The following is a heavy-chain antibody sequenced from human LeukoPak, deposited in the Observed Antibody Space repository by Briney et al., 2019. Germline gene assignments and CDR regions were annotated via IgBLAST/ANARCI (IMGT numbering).Heavy chain of an antibody. V-gene: IGHV1-3*01. J-gene: IGHJ4*02. CDR1: GYTFTSYA. CDR3: ARDYCGGDCFPDY. D-gene: IGHD2-21*02. Sequence: GASVKVSCKASGYTFTSYAMHWVRQAPGQRLEWMGWINAGNGNTKYSQKFQGRVTITRDTSASTAYMELSRLRSDDTAVYYCARDYCGGDCFPDYWGQGTLVTVSS. CDR2: INAGNGNT.